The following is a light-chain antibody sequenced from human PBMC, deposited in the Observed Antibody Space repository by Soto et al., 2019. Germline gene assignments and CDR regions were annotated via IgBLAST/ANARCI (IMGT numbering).Light chain of an antibody. CDR1: RYDVGTYNY. Sequence: QSVLAQAASVSGSPGQSITISCTGTRYDVGTYNYVSWYQPHPDQAPKLIIYDVGSRPSGVSHRFSGSKSGITASLAISGLQAEDEADYYCTSSTSDNPRVDVVGTGTKVTVL. CDR2: DVG. V-gene: IGLV2-14*03. J-gene: IGLJ1*01. CDR3: TSSTSDNPRVDV.